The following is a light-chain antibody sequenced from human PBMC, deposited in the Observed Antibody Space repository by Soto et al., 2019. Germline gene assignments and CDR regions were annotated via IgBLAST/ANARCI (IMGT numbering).Light chain of an antibody. CDR2: DAS. CDR3: QQYGGSSRT. CDR1: QSIRKN. V-gene: IGKV3-20*01. J-gene: IGKJ1*01. Sequence: EIVLTQSPGTLSLSPGERATLSCRARQSIRKNLGWYQHKPGQAPRLLIYDASGRSAGVPDRFSGRGSGTDFTLTIRRLEPEAFAVYYCQQYGGSSRTFGQANKVEI.